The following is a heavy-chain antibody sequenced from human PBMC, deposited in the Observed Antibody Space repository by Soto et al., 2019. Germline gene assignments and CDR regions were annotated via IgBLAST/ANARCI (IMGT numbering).Heavy chain of an antibody. D-gene: IGHD3-22*01. J-gene: IGHJ4*02. CDR1: GYNYDTYW. Sequence: RGESLKISCKGSGYNYDTYWIAWVCQMPGKGLEWMGIIFPRDSDTRYRPSFQGQVTISADRSTTTAYLQWYSLKASDTAMYYCARSYYDSSGYYYDMDYWGQGTLVTVSS. CDR3: ARSYYDSSGYYYDMDY. V-gene: IGHV5-51*01. CDR2: IFPRDSDT.